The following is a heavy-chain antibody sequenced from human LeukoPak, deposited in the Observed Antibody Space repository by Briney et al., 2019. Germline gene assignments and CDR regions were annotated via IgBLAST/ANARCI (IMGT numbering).Heavy chain of an antibody. CDR2: ISGSGGST. CDR1: GFTFSSYA. D-gene: IGHD2-15*01. V-gene: IGHV3-23*01. Sequence: GGSLRLSCAASGFTFSSYAMSWVRQAPGKGLEWVSAISGSGGSTYYADSVKGRFTISRDNSKNTLYLQMNSLRAEDTAVYYCAKDLSVVVVAAALGYFDYWDQGTLVTVSS. J-gene: IGHJ4*02. CDR3: AKDLSVVVVAAALGYFDY.